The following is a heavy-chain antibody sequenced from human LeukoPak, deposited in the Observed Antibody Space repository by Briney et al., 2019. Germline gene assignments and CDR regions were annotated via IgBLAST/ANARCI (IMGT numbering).Heavy chain of an antibody. D-gene: IGHD2-2*01. CDR3: ARDKGYCSSTSCPGHY. J-gene: IGHJ4*02. CDR1: GGTFSSYA. Sequence: SVKVSCKASGGTFSSYAISWVRQAPGQGLEWMGGIIPIFGTANYAQKFQGRVTITADKSTSTAYMELSSLGSEDTAVYYCARDKGYCSSTSCPGHYWGQGTLVTVSS. CDR2: IIPIFGTA. V-gene: IGHV1-69*06.